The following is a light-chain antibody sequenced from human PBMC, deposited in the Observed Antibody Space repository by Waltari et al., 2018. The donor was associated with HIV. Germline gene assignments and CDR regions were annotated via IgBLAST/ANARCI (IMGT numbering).Light chain of an antibody. CDR3: CSYTTSITFV. CDR2: EVT. Sequence: QSALTQHASVSGSPGQSITISCPGSRSEVGYYNYVSWYQQHPCKAPKLIIFEVTNRPSGVSNRFSGSKSGNTASLTISGLQPEDEAYYYCCSYTTSITFVFGGGTKLTVL. CDR1: RSEVGYYNY. V-gene: IGLV2-14*01. J-gene: IGLJ3*02.